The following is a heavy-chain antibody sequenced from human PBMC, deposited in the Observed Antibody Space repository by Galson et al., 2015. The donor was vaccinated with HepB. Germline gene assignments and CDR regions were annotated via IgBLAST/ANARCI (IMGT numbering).Heavy chain of an antibody. CDR3: ARDRRRYQLLTGNGWFDP. J-gene: IGHJ5*02. D-gene: IGHD2-2*01. CDR2: INPNSGGT. Sequence: SVKVSCKASGYTFTGYYMHWVRQAPGQGLEWMGWINPNSGGTNYAQKFQGRVTMTRDTSISTAYMELSRLRSDDTAVYYCARDRRRYQLLTGNGWFDPWGQGTLVTVSS. V-gene: IGHV1-2*02. CDR1: GYTFTGYY.